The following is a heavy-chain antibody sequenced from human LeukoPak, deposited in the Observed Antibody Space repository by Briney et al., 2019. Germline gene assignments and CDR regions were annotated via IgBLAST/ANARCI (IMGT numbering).Heavy chain of an antibody. CDR2: VDPEDGET. CDR3: ATATLPNWFDP. J-gene: IGHJ5*02. D-gene: IGHD2-15*01. V-gene: IGHV1-69-2*01. Sequence: ASVKVSCKVSGYTFTDYYMHWVQQAPGKGLEWMGLVDPEDGETIYAEKFQGRVTITADTSTDTAYMELSSLRSEDTAVYYCATATLPNWFDPWGQGTLVTVSS. CDR1: GYTFTDYY.